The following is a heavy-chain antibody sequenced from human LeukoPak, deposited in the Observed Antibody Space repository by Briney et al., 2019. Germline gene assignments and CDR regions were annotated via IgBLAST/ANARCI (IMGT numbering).Heavy chain of an antibody. CDR3: ARVNHRITGTTFDY. CDR1: GYTFTSYG. D-gene: IGHD1-20*01. J-gene: IGHJ4*02. Sequence: ASVKVSCKASGYTFTSYGISWVRQAPGQGLEWMGRINPNSGGTNYAQKFQGRVTMTRDTSISTAYMELSRLRSDDTAVYYCARVNHRITGTTFDYWGQGALVTVSS. V-gene: IGHV1-2*06. CDR2: INPNSGGT.